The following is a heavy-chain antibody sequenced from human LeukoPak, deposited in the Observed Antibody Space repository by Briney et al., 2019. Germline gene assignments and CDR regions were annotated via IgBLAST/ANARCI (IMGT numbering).Heavy chain of an antibody. J-gene: IGHJ4*02. CDR1: GYTFTSYG. Sequence: GASVKVSCKASGYTFTSYGISWVRQAPGEGLEWMGWISAYNGNTNYAQKLQGRVTMTTDTSTSTAYMELRSLRSDDTAVYYCARDLHTRGYSGYDSPRDYWGQGTLVTVSS. CDR2: ISAYNGNT. D-gene: IGHD5-12*01. V-gene: IGHV1-18*01. CDR3: ARDLHTRGYSGYDSPRDY.